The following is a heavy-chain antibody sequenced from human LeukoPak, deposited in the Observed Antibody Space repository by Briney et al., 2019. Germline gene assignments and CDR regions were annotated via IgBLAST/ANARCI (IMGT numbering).Heavy chain of an antibody. CDR2: IKADGSEK. J-gene: IGHJ5*02. CDR3: AKKYSTGLDP. Sequence: GGSLRLSCAASGFTFTDYLMTWVRQAPGKGLEWVADIKADGSEKYYVDSVKGRFTILRDNSKNTLYLQMNSLRAEDTAIYYCAKKYSTGLDPWGQGTLVTVSS. D-gene: IGHD1-26*01. CDR1: GFTFTDYL. V-gene: IGHV3-7*03.